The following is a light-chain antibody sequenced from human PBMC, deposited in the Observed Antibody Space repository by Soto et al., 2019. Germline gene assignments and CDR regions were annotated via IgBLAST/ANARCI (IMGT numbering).Light chain of an antibody. Sequence: EIVLTQSPATLSLSPGERATLSCRASQSVSSNLAWYQQQPGQAPRLLVYDTSFRATGIPARFSGSGSGTEFTLTISKLEPEDIALYYCQQRTIWPPTFGQGTKVEI. V-gene: IGKV3-11*01. J-gene: IGKJ1*01. CDR3: QQRTIWPPT. CDR2: DTS. CDR1: QSVSSN.